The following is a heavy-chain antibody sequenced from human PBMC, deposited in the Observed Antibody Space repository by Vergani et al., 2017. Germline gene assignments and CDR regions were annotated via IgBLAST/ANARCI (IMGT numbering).Heavy chain of an antibody. CDR2: IYYSGST. V-gene: IGHV4-39*01. CDR3: ARMGGYDEGDAFRIGYFDS. D-gene: IGHD3-22*01. J-gene: IGHJ4*02. CDR1: GVSIRSSRYY. Sequence: QVQLQESGPGVVKPSETLSLTCTVSGVSIRSSRYYWGWIRQPPGKGLEWIATIYYSGSTNYNPSLKSRVTVSLDTSKNQFSLKFNSVTAADTATYYCARMGGYDEGDAFRIGYFDSWGPGILVTVSS.